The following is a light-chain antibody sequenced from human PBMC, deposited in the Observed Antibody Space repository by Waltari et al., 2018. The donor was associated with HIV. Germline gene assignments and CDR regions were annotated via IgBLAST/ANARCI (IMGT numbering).Light chain of an antibody. J-gene: IGLJ2*01. CDR1: SGHSSSA. Sequence: QLVLTQSPSASASLRASVKLTCTLSSGHSSSAIAWHQQQPEKGPRYLMKLNSDGSHSKGDGIPDRFSGSSSGAERYLTISSLQSEDEADYYCQTWGTGIHVVFGGGTKLTVL. V-gene: IGLV4-69*01. CDR3: QTWGTGIHVV. CDR2: LNSDGSH.